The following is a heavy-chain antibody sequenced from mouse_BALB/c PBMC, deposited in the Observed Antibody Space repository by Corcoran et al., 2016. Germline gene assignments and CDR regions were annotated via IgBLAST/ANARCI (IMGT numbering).Heavy chain of an antibody. D-gene: IGHD1-1*01. CDR1: GFSLSTSGMG. CDR2: IWWDDVK. V-gene: IGHV8-8*01. Sequence: QVTLKESGPGILQPSQALSLTCSFSGFSLSTSGMGVGWIRQPSGKALEWLAHIWWDDVKRYNPALKSRLTISKDTSSSQVFLKIASVDTADTATYYCARIGYGSRYYDAMDYLGQGTSVTVSS. J-gene: IGHJ4*01. CDR3: ARIGYGSRYYDAMDY.